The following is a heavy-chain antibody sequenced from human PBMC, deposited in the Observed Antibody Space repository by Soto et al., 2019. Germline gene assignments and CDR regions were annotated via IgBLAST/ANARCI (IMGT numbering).Heavy chain of an antibody. CDR2: ISYDGSNK. D-gene: IGHD6-19*01. J-gene: IGHJ4*02. Sequence: QVQLVESGGGVVQPGRSLRLSCAASGFTFSSYAMHWVRQAPGKGLEWVAVISYDGSNKYYADSVKGRFTISRDNSKNTLYLQMNSLRAEDTAVYYCARGKEQWMISYFDYWGQGTLVTVSS. CDR1: GFTFSSYA. CDR3: ARGKEQWMISYFDY. V-gene: IGHV3-30-3*01.